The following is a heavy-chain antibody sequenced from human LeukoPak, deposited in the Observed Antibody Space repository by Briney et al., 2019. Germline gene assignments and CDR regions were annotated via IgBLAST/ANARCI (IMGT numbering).Heavy chain of an antibody. J-gene: IGHJ4*02. CDR1: GFTFSDYY. CDR2: ISSSAGTI. CDR3: ARGFQEVVISTPFDH. D-gene: IGHD3-22*01. V-gene: IGHV3-11*04. Sequence: PGGSLRLSCAASGFTFSDYYMTWIRQAPGKGLEWGSYISSSAGTIYYAGSVKGRFTISRDNAKNSLFLQMNSLRAEDTAVYYCARGFQEVVISTPFDHWGQGTLVTVSS.